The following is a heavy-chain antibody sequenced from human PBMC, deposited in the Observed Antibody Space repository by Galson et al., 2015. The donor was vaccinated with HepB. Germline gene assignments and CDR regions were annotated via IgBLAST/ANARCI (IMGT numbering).Heavy chain of an antibody. D-gene: IGHD3-9*01. J-gene: IGHJ4*02. CDR1: GFTFSSYA. V-gene: IGHV3-23*01. Sequence: SLRLSCAASGFTFSSYAMSWVRQAPGKGLEWVSAISGSGGHTYYADSVRGRFTISRDNSKNTLWLQMHSLRAGDTAVYYCAKGGYDILTGTPPPLDYWGQGTLVTVSS. CDR3: AKGGYDILTGTPPPLDY. CDR2: ISGSGGHT.